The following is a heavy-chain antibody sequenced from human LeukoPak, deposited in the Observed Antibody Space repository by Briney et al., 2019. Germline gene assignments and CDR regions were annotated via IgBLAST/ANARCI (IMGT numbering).Heavy chain of an antibody. CDR2: INQGGSVK. CDR3: ARVGYSGWNLEY. V-gene: IGHV3-7*01. CDR1: GFAFRSYW. D-gene: IGHD5-12*01. J-gene: IGHJ4*02. Sequence: GGSLRLSCAASGFAFRSYWMSWVRQAPGKGLEWVANINQGGSVKYYVDSVKGRFTISRDDAKNSLYVQMNSLRDEDTAVYYCARVGYSGWNLEYWGQGTLVTVSS.